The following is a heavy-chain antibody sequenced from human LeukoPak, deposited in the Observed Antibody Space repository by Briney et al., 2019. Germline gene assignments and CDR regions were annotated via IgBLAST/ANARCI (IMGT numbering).Heavy chain of an antibody. J-gene: IGHJ6*02. V-gene: IGHV4-34*01. CDR1: GGSFTDYF. D-gene: IGHD3-22*01. Sequence: SSETLSLTCDVFGGSFTDYFWTWIRQSPGKGLEWIGEINDYTGNTNYNPSLNSRVSISLEKSKNQFSLELRSVTAADTAVYYCARGRIAKIVVVHSFHYGMDVWGQGTLVTVSS. CDR3: ARGRIAKIVVVHSFHYGMDV. CDR2: INDYTGNT.